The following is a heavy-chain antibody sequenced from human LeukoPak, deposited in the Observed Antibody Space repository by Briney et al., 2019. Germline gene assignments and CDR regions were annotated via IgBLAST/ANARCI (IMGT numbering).Heavy chain of an antibody. Sequence: PGGSLRLSCAASGFTFSSHWMSWVRQAPGKGLEWVANIKQDGSEKYYVDSVKGRFTISRDNAKNSLYLQMNSLRAEDTAVYYCANKPAGFDPWGQGTLVTVSS. CDR2: IKQDGSEK. D-gene: IGHD1-14*01. V-gene: IGHV3-7*03. CDR1: GFTFSSHW. CDR3: ANKPAGFDP. J-gene: IGHJ5*02.